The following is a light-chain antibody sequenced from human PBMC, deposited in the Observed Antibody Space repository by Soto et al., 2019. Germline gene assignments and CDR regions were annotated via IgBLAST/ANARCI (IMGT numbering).Light chain of an antibody. CDR3: HQRSDWPIT. J-gene: IGKJ2*01. Sequence: EILMTQSPATLSVSPGERATLSCRASQSVSSTLAWYQQKPGQAPRLLIYGASTRATDIPARFSGSGSGTEFTLTISSLQSEDFAVYYCHQRSDWPITFGQGTKLQ. CDR1: QSVSST. V-gene: IGKV3-15*01. CDR2: GAS.